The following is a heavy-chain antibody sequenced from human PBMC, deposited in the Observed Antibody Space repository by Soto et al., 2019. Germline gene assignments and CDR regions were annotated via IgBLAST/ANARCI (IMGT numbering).Heavy chain of an antibody. V-gene: IGHV1-69*12. CDR1: GVTFSSYA. D-gene: IGHD3-3*01. J-gene: IGHJ4*02. CDR3: ARARYYDFWSGGSFEY. Sequence: QVQLVQSGAEVKKPGSSVNVSCKASGVTFSSYAISWVRQAPGQGLEWMGGIIPIFGTANYAQKFQGRVTITADESTRTAYMELSSLRSEDTAVYYCARARYYDFWSGGSFEYWGQGTLVTVSS. CDR2: IIPIFGTA.